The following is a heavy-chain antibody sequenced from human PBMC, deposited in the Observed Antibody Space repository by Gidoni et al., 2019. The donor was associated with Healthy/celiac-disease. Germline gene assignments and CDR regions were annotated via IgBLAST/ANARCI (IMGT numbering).Heavy chain of an antibody. CDR2: ISGSGGST. CDR1: GFNFSSYA. V-gene: IGHV3-23*01. Sequence: DVKLLEAGGGLVQPGGSLGLSCAASGFNFSSYALSWVRRAPGKGLEWVSAISGSGGSTYYAYSVKGRFTISRDNSKNTLYLQMHSLRAEDTAVYYCAREFTYYDFWSGYYHWFDPWGQGTLVTVSS. D-gene: IGHD3-3*01. CDR3: AREFTYYDFWSGYYHWFDP. J-gene: IGHJ5*02.